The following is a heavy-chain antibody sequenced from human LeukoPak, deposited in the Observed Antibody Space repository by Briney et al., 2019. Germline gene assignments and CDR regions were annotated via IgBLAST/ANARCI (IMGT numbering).Heavy chain of an antibody. CDR3: ARVLGDWNRRLDY. CDR1: GFTFSSYG. D-gene: IGHD3-16*01. Sequence: GRSLRLSCVASGFTFSSYGIHWVRQAPGKGLEWVAVIRYDGSEKYYADFVQGRFTISRDNPKNTVYLEVNSLRAEDTAVYYCARVLGDWNRRLDYWGQGTLVTVSS. J-gene: IGHJ4*02. V-gene: IGHV3-33*01. CDR2: IRYDGSEK.